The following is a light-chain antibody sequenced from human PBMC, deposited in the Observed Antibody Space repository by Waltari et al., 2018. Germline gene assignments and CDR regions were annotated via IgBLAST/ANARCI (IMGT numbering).Light chain of an antibody. Sequence: VLTQPPSASGTPAQRVTISCSGSSSNIGNNHVFWYQQLPGTAPKLLIYNNNPRPSGVPDRFSGSKSATSASLAISGLRSEDEADYYCAAWDADLSGVFGGGTRLTVL. V-gene: IGLV1-47*02. CDR3: AAWDADLSGV. CDR1: SSNIGNNH. J-gene: IGLJ3*02. CDR2: NNN.